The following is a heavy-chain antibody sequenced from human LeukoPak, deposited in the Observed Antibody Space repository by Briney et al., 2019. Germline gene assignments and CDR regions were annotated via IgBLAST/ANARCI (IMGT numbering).Heavy chain of an antibody. CDR1: GGSISTYS. CDR2: IYTSGSA. J-gene: IGHJ4*02. CDR3: ARAAAGSSKYDY. Sequence: SETLSLTCSVSGGSISTYSWTWIRQPAGKGLEWIGRIYTSGSANYNPSHKSRVTMSVDTSKSQFSLNLSSVTAADTAVYYCARAAAGSSKYDYWGQGILVTVSS. V-gene: IGHV4-4*07. D-gene: IGHD6-13*01.